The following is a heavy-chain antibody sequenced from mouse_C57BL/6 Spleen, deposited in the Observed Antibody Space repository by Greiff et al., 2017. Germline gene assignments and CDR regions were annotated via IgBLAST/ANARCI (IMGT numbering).Heavy chain of an antibody. Sequence: DVMLVESGGGLVKPGGSLKLSCAASGFTFSDYGMHWVRQAPEKGLEWVAYISSGSSTIYYADTVKGRFTISRDNAKNTLFLHMTSLRSEDTAMYYCARDYDGYYWYFDVWGTGTTVTVSS. CDR1: GFTFSDYG. CDR3: ARDYDGYYWYFDV. CDR2: ISSGSSTI. V-gene: IGHV5-17*01. J-gene: IGHJ1*03. D-gene: IGHD2-3*01.